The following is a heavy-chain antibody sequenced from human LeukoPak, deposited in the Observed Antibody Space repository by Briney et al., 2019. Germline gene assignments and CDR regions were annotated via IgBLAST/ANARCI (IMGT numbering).Heavy chain of an antibody. CDR3: AKDASFYGDYPLWYFDY. V-gene: IGHV3-7*01. D-gene: IGHD4-17*01. CDR1: GFTFSSYW. CDR2: IKQDGSGK. J-gene: IGHJ4*02. Sequence: GGSLRLSCAASGFTFSSYWMSWVRQAPGKGLEWVANIKQDGSGKYYVDSVKGRFSISRDNAKNSLYLQMNSLRAEDTAVYYCAKDASFYGDYPLWYFDYWGQGTLVTVSS.